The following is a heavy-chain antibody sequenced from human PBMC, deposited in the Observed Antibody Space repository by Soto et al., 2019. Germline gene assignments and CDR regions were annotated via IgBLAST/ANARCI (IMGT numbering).Heavy chain of an antibody. Sequence: DVQLVESGGGLVQPGGSLRLSCAASGFTFSSYWMHWVRQAPGKGLVWVSRINSDGSSTSYADSVKGRFTISRDNAKNTLYLQMNSLRAEDTAVYYCARASYYYDSSGYSEFDYWGQGTLVTVSS. V-gene: IGHV3-74*01. J-gene: IGHJ4*02. D-gene: IGHD3-22*01. CDR1: GFTFSSYW. CDR2: INSDGSST. CDR3: ARASYYYDSSGYSEFDY.